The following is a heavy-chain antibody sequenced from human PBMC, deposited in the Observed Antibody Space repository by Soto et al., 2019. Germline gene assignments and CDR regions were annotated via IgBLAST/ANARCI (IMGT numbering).Heavy chain of an antibody. J-gene: IGHJ4*02. CDR2: INTDGSVA. D-gene: IGHD6-19*01. CDR3: AKEVSESGWSPCFND. V-gene: IGHV3-74*03. Sequence: PGGSLRLSCAASGLTFRSYWMHWVRQAPGKGLVWVSRINTDGSVAMYVDSVKGRFTISRDNSKNTLYVQMNSLRAEDTAVYYCAKEVSESGWSPCFNDWGQGTLVTVSS. CDR1: GLTFRSYW.